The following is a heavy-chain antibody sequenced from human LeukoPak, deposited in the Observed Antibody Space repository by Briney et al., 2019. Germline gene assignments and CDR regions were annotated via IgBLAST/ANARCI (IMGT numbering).Heavy chain of an antibody. CDR3: ARALWVEGDY. J-gene: IGHJ4*02. Sequence: PSETLSLTCTVSGDSISSSTYSTTYYWGWIRQPPGKGLEWIGSITYSGTTHYNPSLKSRVTISVDTSKNQFSLKMRSVTAADTAVYYCARALWVEGDYWGPGTLVTVSS. D-gene: IGHD5-24*01. CDR2: ITYSGTT. V-gene: IGHV4-39*07. CDR1: GDSISSSTYSTTYY.